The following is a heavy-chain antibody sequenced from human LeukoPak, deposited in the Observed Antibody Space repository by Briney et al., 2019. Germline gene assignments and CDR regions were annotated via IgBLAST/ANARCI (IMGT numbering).Heavy chain of an antibody. D-gene: IGHD6-6*01. CDR2: ISSSSSYI. CDR1: GFTFSSYS. V-gene: IGHV3-21*01. Sequence: PGGSLRLSCAASGFTFSSYSMNWVRQAPGKGLEWVSSISSSSSYIYYADSVKGRFTISRDNAKNTLYLQMNSLRAEDTAVYYCARDLSSSHTFDYWGQGTLVTVSS. CDR3: ARDLSSSHTFDY. J-gene: IGHJ4*02.